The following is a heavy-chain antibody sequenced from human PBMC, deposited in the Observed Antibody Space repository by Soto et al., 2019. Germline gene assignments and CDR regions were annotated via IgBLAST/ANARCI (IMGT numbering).Heavy chain of an antibody. D-gene: IGHD3-3*01. J-gene: IGHJ4*02. V-gene: IGHV2-70*11. CDR3: ARMIFGRSGAYYFAS. Sequence: SGPTLVNPTQTLTLTCTFSGFSLSASRMSISWIRQPPGKALEWLARIDWDDAKYFNTSLKTRLTVSKDTSKTQVVLTMTNMDPVDTGTFYCARMIFGRSGAYYFASWGQGILVTVSS. CDR2: IDWDDAK. CDR1: GFSLSASRMS.